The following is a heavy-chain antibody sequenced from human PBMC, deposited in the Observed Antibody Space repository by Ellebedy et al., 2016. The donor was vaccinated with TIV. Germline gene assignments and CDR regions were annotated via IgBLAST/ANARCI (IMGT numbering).Heavy chain of an antibody. CDR2: IWYDGSNK. CDR3: ARDGCSSTSCYVSYYYYGMDV. V-gene: IGHV3-33*08. J-gene: IGHJ6*02. CDR1: GFTFSSYG. D-gene: IGHD2-2*01. Sequence: GESLKISCAASGFTFSSYGMHWVRQAPGNGLEWVAVIWYDGSNKYYADSVKGRFTISRDNSKNTLYLQMNSLRAEDTAVYYCARDGCSSTSCYVSYYYYGMDVWGQGTTVTVSS.